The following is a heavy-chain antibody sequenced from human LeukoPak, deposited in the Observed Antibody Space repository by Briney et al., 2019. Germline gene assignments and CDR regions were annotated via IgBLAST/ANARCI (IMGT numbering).Heavy chain of an antibody. CDR1: GFTFSSYW. D-gene: IGHD5-18*01. CDR3: ARRTPAVDTAMTDY. V-gene: IGHV3-74*01. J-gene: IGHJ4*02. Sequence: GGSLRLSCAASGFTFSSYWMHWVRQAPGKGLVWVSRINSDGSSTSYADSVKGRFTISRDNAKNTLYLQMSSLRAEDTAVYYCARRTPAVDTAMTDYWGQGTLVTVSS. CDR2: INSDGSST.